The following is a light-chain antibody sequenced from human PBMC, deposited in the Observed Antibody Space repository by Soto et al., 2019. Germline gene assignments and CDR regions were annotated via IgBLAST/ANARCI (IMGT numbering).Light chain of an antibody. V-gene: IGKV3-20*01. Sequence: PGERATLSCRASQSVSSYLAWYQQKSGQAPRLLLYGASSRATGIPDRFRGSGSGTDFTLTISRLEPEDFAVYYCQQYGGLPTFGQGTKVDI. CDR3: QQYGGLPT. CDR2: GAS. CDR1: QSVSSY. J-gene: IGKJ1*01.